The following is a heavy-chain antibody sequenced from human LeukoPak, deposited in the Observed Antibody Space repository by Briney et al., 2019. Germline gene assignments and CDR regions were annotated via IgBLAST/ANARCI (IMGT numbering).Heavy chain of an antibody. CDR1: GYTFTSYG. CDR2: ISAYNGNT. D-gene: IGHD2-2*01. Sequence: GASVKVSCKASGYTFTSYGISWVRQAPGQGLEWMGWISAYNGNTNYAQKFQGRVTMTRDTSISTAYMELTRLRSDDTAVYYCAREKVRQSGMDVWGQGTTVTVSS. J-gene: IGHJ6*02. CDR3: AREKVRQSGMDV. V-gene: IGHV1-18*01.